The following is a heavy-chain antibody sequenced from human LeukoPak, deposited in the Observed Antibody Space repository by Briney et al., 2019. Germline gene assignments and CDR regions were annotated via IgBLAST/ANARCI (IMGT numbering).Heavy chain of an antibody. J-gene: IGHJ4*02. Sequence: GGSLRLSCAASGFTFSIYAMSWVRQAPGKGLEWVSVISASGDSTYYADSVKGRFTISRDNAKKSLYLQINSLRAEDTAVYYCARVGLDRRGYSGYEAFDYWGQGTLVTVSS. V-gene: IGHV3-23*01. CDR3: ARVGLDRRGYSGYEAFDY. CDR1: GFTFSIYA. CDR2: ISASGDST. D-gene: IGHD5-12*01.